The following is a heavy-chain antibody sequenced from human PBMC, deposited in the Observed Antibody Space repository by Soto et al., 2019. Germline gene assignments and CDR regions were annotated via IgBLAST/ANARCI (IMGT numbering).Heavy chain of an antibody. D-gene: IGHD2-21*02. CDR1: GGSVSSGSYY. CDR2: IYYSGST. J-gene: IGHJ4*02. Sequence: SETLSLTCTVSGGSVSSGSYYWSWIRQPPGKELEWIGYIYYSGSTNYNPSLKSRVTISVDTSKNQFSLKLSSVTAADTAVYYCAREGGGYCGGDCYPVDYWGQGTLVTVS. CDR3: AREGGGYCGGDCYPVDY. V-gene: IGHV4-61*01.